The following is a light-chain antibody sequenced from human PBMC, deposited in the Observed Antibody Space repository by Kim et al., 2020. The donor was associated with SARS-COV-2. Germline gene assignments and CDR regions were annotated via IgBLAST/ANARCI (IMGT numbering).Light chain of an antibody. V-gene: IGLV2-14*03. Sequence: GQSVTISCTGTNDDVDGYNYVYWYQQRPGAAPKLIIYDVTSRPSGVSDRFSASESANTASLTISGLQPEDEADYYCGSYTYASTYVFGTGTKVTVL. CDR1: NDDVDGYNY. CDR2: DVT. CDR3: GSYTYASTYV. J-gene: IGLJ1*01.